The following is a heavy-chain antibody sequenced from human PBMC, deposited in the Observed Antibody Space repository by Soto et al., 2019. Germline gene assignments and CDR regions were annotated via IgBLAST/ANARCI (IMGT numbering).Heavy chain of an antibody. J-gene: IGHJ5*02. V-gene: IGHV4-34*01. CDR1: GGSFSGYY. D-gene: IGHD3-10*01. CDR3: ARVPRYYYGSGSYHWGEP. CDR2: INHSGST. Sequence: SETLSLTCAVYGGSFSGYYWSWIRQPPGKGLEWIGEINHSGSTNYNPSLKSRVTISVDTSKNQFSLKLSSVTAADTAVYYCARVPRYYYGSGSYHWGEPWGQGTLVTVS.